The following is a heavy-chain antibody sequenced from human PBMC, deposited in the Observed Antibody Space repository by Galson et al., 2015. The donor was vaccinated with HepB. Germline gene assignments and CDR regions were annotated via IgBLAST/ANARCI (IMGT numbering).Heavy chain of an antibody. D-gene: IGHD4-17*01. CDR1: GFTFSSYS. CDR2: ISSSSSTI. CDR3: ASGGRTVTTTHYYYYYGMDV. J-gene: IGHJ6*02. Sequence: SLRLSCAASGFTFSSYSMNWVRQAPGKGLEWVSYISSSSSTIYYADSVKGRFTISRDNAKNSLYLQMNSLRDEDTAVYYCASGGRTVTTTHYYYYYGMDVWGQGTTVTVSS. V-gene: IGHV3-48*02.